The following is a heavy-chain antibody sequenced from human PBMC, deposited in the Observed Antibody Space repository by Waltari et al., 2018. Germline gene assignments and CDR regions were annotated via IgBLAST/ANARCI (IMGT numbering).Heavy chain of an antibody. CDR2: ISYSGST. Sequence: QLQLQESGPGLVKPSETLSLTCTVSGGSISSSSYYWGWFRQPPGKGLEWIGSISYSGSTYYNTSLSSRVTISVDTSKNQCSLKLTSVIAAETAVFYCARFSKSANWIDPWGQGTLVTVSS. J-gene: IGHJ5*02. D-gene: IGHD3-3*02. CDR3: ARFSKSANWIDP. V-gene: IGHV4-39*01. CDR1: GGSISSSSYY.